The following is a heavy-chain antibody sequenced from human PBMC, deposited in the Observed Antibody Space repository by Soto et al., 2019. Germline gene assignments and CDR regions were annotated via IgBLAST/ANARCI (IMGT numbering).Heavy chain of an antibody. CDR1: GGSVSSGSYY. CDR2: IYYSGST. J-gene: IGHJ6*02. D-gene: IGHD2-15*01. V-gene: IGHV4-61*01. CDR3: ARVRYCSGGSCYSGYYYYGMDV. Sequence: ETLSLTCTVSGGSVSSGSYYWSWIRQPPGKGLEWIGYIYYSGSTNYNPSLKSRVTISVDTSKNQFSLKLSSVTAADTAVYYCARVRYCSGGSCYSGYYYYGMDVWGQGTTVTVSS.